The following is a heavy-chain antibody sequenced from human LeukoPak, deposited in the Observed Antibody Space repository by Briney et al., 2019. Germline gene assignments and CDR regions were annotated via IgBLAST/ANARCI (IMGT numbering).Heavy chain of an antibody. CDR3: ARDWDYYDSRSYAFDI. CDR2: INTNTGNP. V-gene: IGHV7-4-1*02. Sequence: ASVKVSCKASGYTFTSYAMNWVRQAPGQGLEWMGWINTNTGNPTYAQGFTGRFVFSLDTSVSTAYLQISSLKAEDTAVYFCARDWDYYDSRSYAFDIWGQGTMVTVSS. D-gene: IGHD3-22*01. J-gene: IGHJ3*02. CDR1: GYTFTSYA.